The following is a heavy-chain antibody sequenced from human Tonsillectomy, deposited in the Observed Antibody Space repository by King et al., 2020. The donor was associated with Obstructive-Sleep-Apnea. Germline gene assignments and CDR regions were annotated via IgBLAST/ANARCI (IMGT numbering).Heavy chain of an antibody. CDR2: IYDRGST. V-gene: IGHV4-31*03. Sequence: QLQESGPGLVKPSQTLSLTCSVSGGSISSGDYYWSWIRQHPGKGLEWIGYIYDRGSTYYNPSLTSRLTISVDTSKNQFSLRLSSVTAADTAVYYCARDRVTAGEYYFDYWGQGTLVIVSS. J-gene: IGHJ4*02. CDR1: GGSISSGDYY. D-gene: IGHD3-10*01. CDR3: ARDRVTAGEYYFDY.